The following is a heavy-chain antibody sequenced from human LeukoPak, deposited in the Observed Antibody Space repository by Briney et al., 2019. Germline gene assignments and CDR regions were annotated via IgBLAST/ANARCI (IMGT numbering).Heavy chain of an antibody. Sequence: SETLSLTCAVYGGSFSGYYWSWIRQPPGKGLEWIGEINHSGSTNYNPSLKSRVTISVDMSKNQFSLKPSSVTAADTAVYYCARGDRYSSGWYIDYWGQGTLVTVSS. CDR2: INHSGST. J-gene: IGHJ4*02. CDR1: GGSFSGYY. V-gene: IGHV4-34*01. CDR3: ARGDRYSSGWYIDY. D-gene: IGHD6-19*01.